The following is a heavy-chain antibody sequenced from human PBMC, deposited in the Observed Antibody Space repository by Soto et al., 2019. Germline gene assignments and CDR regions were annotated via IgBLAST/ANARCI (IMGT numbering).Heavy chain of an antibody. CDR3: ASAPPFQYDGAFPEWFGP. CDR2: IYHSGST. V-gene: IGHV4-4*02. J-gene: IGHJ5*02. CDR1: SGSISSSNW. Sequence: QVQLQESGPGLVKPSGTLSLTCAVSSGSISSSNWWSWVRQPPGKGLEWIGEIYHSGSTNYNPSLDNPATITVYKSKNQSSLILSCVTAADTGVYYSASAPPFQYDGAFPEWFGPWGQGTLVTVSS. D-gene: IGHD2-8*01.